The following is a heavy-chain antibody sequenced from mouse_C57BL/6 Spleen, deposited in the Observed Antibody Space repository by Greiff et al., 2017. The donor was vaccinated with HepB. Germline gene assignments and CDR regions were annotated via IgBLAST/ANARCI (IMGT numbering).Heavy chain of an antibody. CDR2: IYPGDGDT. D-gene: IGHD2-4*01. V-gene: IGHV1-80*01. J-gene: IGHJ4*01. CDR3: ARPYDYDGMDYAMDY. CDR1: GYAFSSYW. Sequence: QVQLKQSGAELVKPGASVKISCKASGYAFSSYWMNWVKQRPGKGLEWIGQIYPGDGDTNYNGKFKGKATLTADKSSSTAYMQLSSLTSEDSAVYFCARPYDYDGMDYAMDYWGQGTSVTVSS.